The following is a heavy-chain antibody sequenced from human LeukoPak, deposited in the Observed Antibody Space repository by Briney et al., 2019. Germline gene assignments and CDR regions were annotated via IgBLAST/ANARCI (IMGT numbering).Heavy chain of an antibody. V-gene: IGHV4-59*01. CDR2: IYYSGST. J-gene: IGHJ5*02. CDR1: GGSISSYY. Sequence: SETLSLTCTVSGGSISSYYWSWIRQPPGKGLEWIGYIYYSGSTNYNPSLKSRVTISVDTSKNQFSLKLSSVTAADTAVYYCARAYCGGDCWFDPWGQGTLVTVSS. D-gene: IGHD2-21*02. CDR3: ARAYCGGDCWFDP.